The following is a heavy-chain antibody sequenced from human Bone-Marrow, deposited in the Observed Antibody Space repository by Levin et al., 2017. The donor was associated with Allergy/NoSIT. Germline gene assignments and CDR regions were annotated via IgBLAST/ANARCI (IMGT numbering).Heavy chain of an antibody. CDR2: IDWDDDK. CDR1: GFSLNTPGMT. D-gene: IGHD4-17*01. V-gene: IGHV2-70*12. CDR3: GLTTVTTAGDYSGMDV. Sequence: NESGPTLVKPTQTLTLTCTFSGFSLNTPGMTVSWIRQPPGGAPEWLAVIDWDDDKFYASSLETRLTISKGTSKNQVVLTMTNVDPVDSATYYCGLTTVTTAGDYSGMDVWGQGTTVTVSS. J-gene: IGHJ6*02.